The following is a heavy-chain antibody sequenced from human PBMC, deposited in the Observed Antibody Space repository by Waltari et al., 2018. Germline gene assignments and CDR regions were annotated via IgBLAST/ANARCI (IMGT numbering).Heavy chain of an antibody. CDR1: GGSFSGYY. CDR3: AGQITMVRGVISVYYYYGMDV. Sequence: QVQLQQWGAGLLKPSETLSLTCAVYGGSFSGYYWSWIRQPPGKGLEWIGEINHSGSTNYNPSLKSRVTISVDTSKNQFSLKLSSVTAADTAVYYCAGQITMVRGVISVYYYYGMDVWGQGTTVTVSS. J-gene: IGHJ6*02. D-gene: IGHD3-10*01. V-gene: IGHV4-34*01. CDR2: INHSGST.